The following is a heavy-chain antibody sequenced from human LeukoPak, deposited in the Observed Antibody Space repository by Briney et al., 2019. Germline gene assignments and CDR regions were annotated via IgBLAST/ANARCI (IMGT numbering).Heavy chain of an antibody. Sequence: GGSVKVSCKASGYTFTGYYMHWVRQAPGQALEWMGWINPNSGGTNYAQKFQGRVTMTRDTSISTAYMELSRLRSDDTAVYYCARDRRKVIAATPFYMDVWGKGTTVTVSS. J-gene: IGHJ6*03. CDR3: ARDRRKVIAATPFYMDV. D-gene: IGHD2-15*01. CDR1: GYTFTGYY. V-gene: IGHV1-2*02. CDR2: INPNSGGT.